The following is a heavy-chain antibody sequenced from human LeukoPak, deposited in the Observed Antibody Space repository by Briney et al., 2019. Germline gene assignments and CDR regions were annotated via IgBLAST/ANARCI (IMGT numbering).Heavy chain of an antibody. J-gene: IGHJ4*02. CDR2: IYYSGST. Sequence: SETLFLTCTVSGGSISSYYWSWIRQPPGKGLEWIGYIYYSGSTNYNPSLKSRVTISVDTSKNQFSLKLSSVTAADTAVYYCARDIGGDLDYWGQGTLVTVSS. CDR3: ARDIGGDLDY. CDR1: GGSISSYY. V-gene: IGHV4-59*01. D-gene: IGHD4-17*01.